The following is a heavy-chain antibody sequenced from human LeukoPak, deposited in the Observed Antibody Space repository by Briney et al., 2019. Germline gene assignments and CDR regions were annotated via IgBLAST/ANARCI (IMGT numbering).Heavy chain of an antibody. CDR2: INPNSGGT. Sequence: ASVKVSFMASGYTFTGYYMHWVRQAPGQGLEWMGWINPNSGGTNYAQKFQGRVTMTRDTSISTAYMELSRLRSDDTAVYYCATSSARYCSGGSCSRYNWFDPWGQGTLVTVSS. V-gene: IGHV1-2*02. J-gene: IGHJ5*02. D-gene: IGHD2-15*01. CDR3: ATSSARYCSGGSCSRYNWFDP. CDR1: GYTFTGYY.